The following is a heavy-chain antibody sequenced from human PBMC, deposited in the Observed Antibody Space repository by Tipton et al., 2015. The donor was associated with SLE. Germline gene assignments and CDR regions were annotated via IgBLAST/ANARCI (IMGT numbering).Heavy chain of an antibody. V-gene: IGHV4-4*08. CDR2: THTTGST. CDR1: GGSISNYY. D-gene: IGHD3-10*01. CDR3: ASGGFYGSGSYYGGWFDP. Sequence: TLSLTCTVSGGSISNYYWSWIRLTSGERLGWIGYTHTTGSTNYNPPLKSRLTIPVDTSKNQFSLKLNSVTAADTDVYYCASGGFYGSGSYYGGWFDPWGQGTLVTVSS. J-gene: IGHJ5*02.